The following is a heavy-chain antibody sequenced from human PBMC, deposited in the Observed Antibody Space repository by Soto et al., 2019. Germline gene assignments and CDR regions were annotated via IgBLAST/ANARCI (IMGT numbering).Heavy chain of an antibody. CDR3: ARIPGLRYFDWLLESYYFDY. D-gene: IGHD3-9*01. J-gene: IGHJ4*02. CDR1: GYTFTSYG. Sequence: ASVKVSCKASGYTFTSYGISWVRQAPGQGLEWMGWISAYNGNTNYAQKLQGRVTMTTDTSTSTAYMELRSLRSDDTAVYYCARIPGLRYFDWLLESYYFDYWGQGTLVTAPQ. CDR2: ISAYNGNT. V-gene: IGHV1-18*01.